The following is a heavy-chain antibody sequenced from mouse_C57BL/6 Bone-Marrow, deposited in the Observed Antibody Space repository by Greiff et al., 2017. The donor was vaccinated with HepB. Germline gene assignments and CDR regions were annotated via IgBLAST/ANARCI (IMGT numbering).Heavy chain of an antibody. CDR2: IYYSGTI. CDR1: GISITTGNYR. V-gene: IGHV3-5*01. D-gene: IGHD1-1*01. Sequence: EVQRVESGPGLVKPSQTVFLTCTVTGISITTGNYRWSWIRQFPGNKLEWIGYIYYSGTITYNPSLTSRTTITRDTPKNQFFLEMNSLTAEDTATYYWAREGFLYYYGSSYGYFDYWGQGTTLTVSS. CDR3: AREGFLYYYGSSYGYFDY. J-gene: IGHJ2*01.